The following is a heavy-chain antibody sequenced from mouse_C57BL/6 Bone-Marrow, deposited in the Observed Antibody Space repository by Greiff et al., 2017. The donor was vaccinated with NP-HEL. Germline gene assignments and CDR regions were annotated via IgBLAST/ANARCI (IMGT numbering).Heavy chain of an antibody. CDR2: ISNLAYST. D-gene: IGHD4-1*01. CDR3: ASLNWGGGYFDY. J-gene: IGHJ2*01. Sequence: EVQLVESGGGLVQPGGSLKLSCAASGFTFSDYGMAWVRQAPRKGLEWVAFISNLAYSTYYAETVTGRSTFPIENAKNTLYLEMSSLRSEDTAMDYCASLNWGGGYFDYWGQGTTLTVSS. CDR1: GFTFSDYG. V-gene: IGHV5-15*01.